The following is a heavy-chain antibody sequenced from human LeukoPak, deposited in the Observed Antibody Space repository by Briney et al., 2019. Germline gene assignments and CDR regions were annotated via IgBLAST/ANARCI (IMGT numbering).Heavy chain of an antibody. J-gene: IGHJ4*02. CDR2: IRYEGSNK. V-gene: IGHV3-30*02. CDR1: GFTFSNYG. CDR3: AKDKGGARIYFDY. D-gene: IGHD1-26*01. Sequence: PGGSLRLSCAVSGFTFSNYGMLWVRQAPGKGLEWVALIRYEGSNKYYADSVKGRFNISRDISKNTLYLKMNSLRAEDTALYYCAKDKGGARIYFDYWGQGTLVTVSS.